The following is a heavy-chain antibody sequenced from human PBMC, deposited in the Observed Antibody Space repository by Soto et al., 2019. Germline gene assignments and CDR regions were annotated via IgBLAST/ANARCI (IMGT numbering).Heavy chain of an antibody. CDR1: GFTFSSYS. V-gene: IGHV3-21*01. CDR2: ISSSSSYI. Sequence: EVQLVESGGGLVKPGGSLRLSCAASGFTFSSYSMNWVRQAPGKGLEWVLSISSSSSYIYYADSVKGRFTISRDNAKNSLYLQMNSLRAEDTAVYYCARLNSYYYGMDVWGQGTTVTVSS. J-gene: IGHJ6*02. CDR3: ARLNSYYYGMDV.